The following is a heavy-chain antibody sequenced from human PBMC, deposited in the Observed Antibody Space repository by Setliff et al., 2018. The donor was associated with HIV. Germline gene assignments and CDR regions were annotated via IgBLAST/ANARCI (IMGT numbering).Heavy chain of an antibody. Sequence: HPGGSLSLSCSVSGFIFSSYWMNWVRQTPGKGLEWVAKIKQDGSETSYVDSVKGRFTVSRDNAKNSLYLQMNSLRAEDTATYYCARASAATYCSGGACYLPDYWGQGTLVTVSS. J-gene: IGHJ4*02. CDR2: IKQDGSET. CDR1: GFIFSSYW. V-gene: IGHV3-7*01. D-gene: IGHD2-15*01. CDR3: ARASAATYCSGGACYLPDY.